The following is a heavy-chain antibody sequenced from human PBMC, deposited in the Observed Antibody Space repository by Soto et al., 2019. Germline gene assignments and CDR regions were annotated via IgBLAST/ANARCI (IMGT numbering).Heavy chain of an antibody. V-gene: IGHV3-13*01. CDR2: IGTAGDT. CDR3: ARAGSGGSSAYYYYGMDV. J-gene: IGHJ6*02. Sequence: VGSLRLSCAASGFTFSSYDMRWVRQATGKGLEWVSAIGTAGDTYYPGSVKGRFTISRENAKNSLYLQMNSLRAGDTAVYYCARAGSGGSSAYYYYGMDVWGQGTTVTVSS. D-gene: IGHD2-15*01. CDR1: GFTFSSYD.